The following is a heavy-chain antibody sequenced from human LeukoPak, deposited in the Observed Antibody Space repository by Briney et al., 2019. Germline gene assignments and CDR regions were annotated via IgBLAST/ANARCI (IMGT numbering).Heavy chain of an antibody. Sequence: SETLSLTCTVSGGSISSYYWSWIRQPPGKGLEWIGYIYYSGSTNYNPSLKSRVTISVDTSKNQFSLKLSSVTAADTAVYYCAGAIWQALDKDGRYFDYWGQGTLVTVSS. V-gene: IGHV4-59*12. CDR1: GGSISSYY. CDR2: IYYSGST. J-gene: IGHJ4*02. CDR3: AGAIWQALDKDGRYFDY. D-gene: IGHD3-9*01.